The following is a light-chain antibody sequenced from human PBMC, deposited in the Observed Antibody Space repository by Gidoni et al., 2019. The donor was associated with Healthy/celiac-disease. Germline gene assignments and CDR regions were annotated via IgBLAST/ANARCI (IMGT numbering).Light chain of an antibody. J-gene: IGKJ1*01. Sequence: ELAMTQSPATLSVSPGERATLSCRASQSIISSQAGYQQKPGQAPRLLIYGASTRATGIPAKFSGSGSGTEFTLTISSLQSEDFAVYYCQQYNNWPPWTFGQGTKVEIK. V-gene: IGKV3-15*01. CDR1: QSIISS. CDR3: QQYNNWPPWT. CDR2: GAS.